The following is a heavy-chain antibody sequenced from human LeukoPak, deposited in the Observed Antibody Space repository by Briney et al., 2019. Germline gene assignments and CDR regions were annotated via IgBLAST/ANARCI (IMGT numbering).Heavy chain of an antibody. CDR1: GGTFISYA. J-gene: IGHJ6*02. V-gene: IGHV1-69*13. D-gene: IGHD3-3*01. CDR3: ASQPPFWSGYYTYYGMDV. CDR2: IIPIFGTA. Sequence: SVKASCKASGGTFISYAISWVRQAPGEGLEWMGGIIPIFGTANYAQKFQGRVTITADESTSTAYMELSSLRSEDTAVYYCASQPPFWSGYYTYYGMDVWGQGTTVTVSS.